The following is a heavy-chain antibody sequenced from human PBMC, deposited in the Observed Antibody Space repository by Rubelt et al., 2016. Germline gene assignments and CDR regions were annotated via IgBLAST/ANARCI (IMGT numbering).Heavy chain of an antibody. CDR1: GYTFTSYG. Sequence: QVQLVQSGAEVKKPGASVKVSCKASGYTFTSYGISWVRQAPGQGLEWMGWISAYNGNKKYSQKFQVRVTITMDTSASTAYMGLSRLRSEDTAVYYCARKGYGYGMDVWGQGTTVTVSS. CDR3: ARKGYGYGMDV. CDR2: ISAYNGNK. J-gene: IGHJ6*02. V-gene: IGHV1-18*01. D-gene: IGHD3-16*01.